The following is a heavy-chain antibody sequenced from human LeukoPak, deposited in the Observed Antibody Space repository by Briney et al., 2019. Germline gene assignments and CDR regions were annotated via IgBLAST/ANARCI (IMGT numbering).Heavy chain of an antibody. Sequence: PSETLSLTCTVSGGSINSYYWSWIRQPAGKGLEWIGRIYTSGSTNYNPSLKSRVTMSVDTSKNQFSLNLSSVTAADTDVYFCARLGYGNFDYWGQGILVTVSS. J-gene: IGHJ4*02. CDR1: GGSINSYY. V-gene: IGHV4-4*07. CDR2: IYTSGST. CDR3: ARLGYGNFDY. D-gene: IGHD2-15*01.